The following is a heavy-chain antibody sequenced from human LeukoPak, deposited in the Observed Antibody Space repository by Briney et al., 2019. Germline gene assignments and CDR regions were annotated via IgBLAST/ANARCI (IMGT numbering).Heavy chain of an antibody. J-gene: IGHJ4*02. CDR2: ISAYNGNT. D-gene: IGHD5-18*01. Sequence: GASVKVSCKASGYTFTSYGTSWVRQAPGQGLEWMGWISAYNGNTNYAQKLQGRVTMTTDTSTSTAYMELRSLRSGDTAVYYCARDRSYGQAFDYWGQGTLVTVSS. CDR1: GYTFTSYG. V-gene: IGHV1-18*04. CDR3: ARDRSYGQAFDY.